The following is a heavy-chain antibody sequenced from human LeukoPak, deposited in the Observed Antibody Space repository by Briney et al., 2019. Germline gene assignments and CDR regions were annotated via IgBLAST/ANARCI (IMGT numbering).Heavy chain of an antibody. CDR3: AREAEGATNPSQFDY. D-gene: IGHD1-26*01. J-gene: IGHJ4*02. CDR2: IIPIFGTA. Sequence: GASVNVSCKASGYTFTSYGISWVRQAPGQGLEWMGGIIPIFGTANYAQKFQGRVTITADESTSTAYMELSSLRSEDTAVYYCAREAEGATNPSQFDYWGQGTLVTVSS. CDR1: GYTFTSYG. V-gene: IGHV1-69*13.